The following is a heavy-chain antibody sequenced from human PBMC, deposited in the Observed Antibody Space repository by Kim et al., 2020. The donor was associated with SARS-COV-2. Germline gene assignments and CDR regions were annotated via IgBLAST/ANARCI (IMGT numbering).Heavy chain of an antibody. Sequence: YAQKLQGRVTMTTDTSTSTAYMELRSLRSDDTAVYYCASVDKVEAATFDPWGQGTLVTVSS. CDR3: ASVDKVEAATFDP. D-gene: IGHD2-15*01. J-gene: IGHJ5*02. V-gene: IGHV1-18*01.